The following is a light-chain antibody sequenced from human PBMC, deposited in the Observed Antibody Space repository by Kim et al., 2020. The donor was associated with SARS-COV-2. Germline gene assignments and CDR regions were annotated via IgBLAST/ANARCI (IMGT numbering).Light chain of an antibody. Sequence: QNVAISCSGSSSNIGNKSVSWYQQLPGTAPKLFIYDNTERPSGIPDRFSGSKSGTSATLGITGLHTGDEADYYCGTWDSSLSTVVFGGGTQLTVL. V-gene: IGLV1-51*01. CDR2: DNT. CDR1: SSNIGNKS. J-gene: IGLJ2*01. CDR3: GTWDSSLSTVV.